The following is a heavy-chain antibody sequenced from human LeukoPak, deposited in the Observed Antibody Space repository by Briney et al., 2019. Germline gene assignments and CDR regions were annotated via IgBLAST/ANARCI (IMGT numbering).Heavy chain of an antibody. CDR3: ARDTHYSFDY. J-gene: IGHJ4*02. V-gene: IGHV3-48*01. D-gene: IGHD2-21*01. Sequence: PGGSLRLSCAASGFIFSSYSMNWVRQAPGKGLEWVSYISISSGTISYADSVRGRFTISSDNAKNSLYLQMNSLRAEDTAVYYCARDTHYSFDYWGQGTLVIVSS. CDR2: ISISSGTI. CDR1: GFIFSSYS.